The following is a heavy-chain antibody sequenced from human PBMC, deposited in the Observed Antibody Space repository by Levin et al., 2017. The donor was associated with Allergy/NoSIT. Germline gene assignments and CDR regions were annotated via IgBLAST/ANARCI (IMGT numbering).Heavy chain of an antibody. CDR3: ARAIAVAGEFDY. J-gene: IGHJ4*02. CDR2: INPNSGGT. Sequence: ASVKVSCKASGYTFTGYYMHWVRQAPGQGLEWMGWINPNSGGTNYAQKFQGRVTMTRDTSISTAYMELSRLGSDDTAVYYCARAIAVAGEFDYWGQGTLVTVSS. CDR1: GYTFTGYY. V-gene: IGHV1-2*02. D-gene: IGHD6-19*01.